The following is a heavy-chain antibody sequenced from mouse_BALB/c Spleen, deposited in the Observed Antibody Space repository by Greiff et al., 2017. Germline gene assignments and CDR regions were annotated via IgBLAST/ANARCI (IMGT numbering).Heavy chain of an antibody. CDR3: ARGKYGNYVGWYFDV. D-gene: IGHD2-10*02. CDR1: GFTFTDYY. J-gene: IGHJ1*01. CDR2: IRNKPNGNTT. Sequence: EVMLGESGGGLGQPGGSLRLSCATSGFTFTDYYMNWVRPPPGKALEWLSFIRNKPNGNTTEYSASVKGRFTISRDNSQSILYLQMNTLRPEDSATYYCARGKYGNYVGWYFDVWGAGTTVTVSS. V-gene: IGHV7-3*02.